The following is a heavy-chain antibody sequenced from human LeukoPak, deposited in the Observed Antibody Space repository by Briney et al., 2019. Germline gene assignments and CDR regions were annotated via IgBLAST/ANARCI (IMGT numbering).Heavy chain of an antibody. D-gene: IGHD3-10*01. Sequence: SETLSLTCTVSGGTLPSGDFYWGWIRQPPGKGLEWIGYIYYRVTSDYNPSLKSRVTMSVDMSTRQISLKLSSVTAADTAVYYCARAVGGDGSGSLWGPGTLVTVSS. J-gene: IGHJ4*02. CDR1: GGTLPSGDFY. CDR2: IYYRVTS. V-gene: IGHV4-61*08. CDR3: ARAVGGDGSGSL.